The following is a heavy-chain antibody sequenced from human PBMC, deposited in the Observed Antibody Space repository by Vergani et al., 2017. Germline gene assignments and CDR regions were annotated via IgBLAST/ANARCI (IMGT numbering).Heavy chain of an antibody. CDR1: GYTFTSYA. CDR2: INAGNGNT. D-gene: IGHD3-3*01. CDR3: ARDGYYDFCSGDDGYYDYYYCMDV. V-gene: IGHV1-3*01. Sequence: QVQLVQSGAEVKKPGASVKVSCKASGYTFTSYAMHWVRQAPGQRLEWMGWINAGNGNTKYSQKFQGRVTITRDTSAGTAYMELSSLRSEDTAMYYCARDGYYDFCSGDDGYYDYYYCMDVWGKGTTVTVSS. J-gene: IGHJ6*03.